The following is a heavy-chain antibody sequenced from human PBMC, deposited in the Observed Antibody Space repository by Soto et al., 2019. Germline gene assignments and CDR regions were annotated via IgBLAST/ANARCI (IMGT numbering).Heavy chain of an antibody. Sequence: QVQLQESGPGLVKPSETLSLTCTVSGGSLSGGAYYWNWIRQPPGKGLEWIGYIDFTGTTSYNPSLKSRVTISFDRSKNQFSLSLSSVTAADTAGYYCARGWSSWSGPGWFDPWGQGTLVTVSS. CDR2: IDFTGTT. CDR3: ARGWSSWSGPGWFDP. J-gene: IGHJ5*02. D-gene: IGHD6-13*01. CDR1: GGSLSGGAYY. V-gene: IGHV4-61*08.